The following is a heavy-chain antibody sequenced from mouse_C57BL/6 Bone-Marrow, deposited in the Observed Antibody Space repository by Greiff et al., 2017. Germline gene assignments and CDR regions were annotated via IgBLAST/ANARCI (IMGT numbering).Heavy chain of an antibody. CDR1: GYTFTTYP. V-gene: IGHV1-47*01. CDR3: ARSSTFFYYFDY. CDR2: FHPYNDDT. J-gene: IGHJ2*01. Sequence: VQLQQSGAELVKPGASVQMSCKASGYTFTTYPIEWMKQNHGKSLEWIGNFHPYNDDTKYNEKFKGKATLTVEKSSNTVYLELSRLTSDYSAVYYCARSSTFFYYFDYWGQGTTLTVSS. D-gene: IGHD5-1*01.